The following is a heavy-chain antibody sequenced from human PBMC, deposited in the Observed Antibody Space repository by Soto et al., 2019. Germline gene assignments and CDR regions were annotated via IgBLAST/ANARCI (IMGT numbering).Heavy chain of an antibody. CDR3: ARDQIEGPYYGMDV. Sequence: EVQLVESGGGLVQPGGSLRLSCAASGFTVSSNYMSWVRQAPGKGLEWVSVIYSGGSTYYADSVKGRFTISRDNSKNTLYLQMNSLRAEDTAVYYCARDQIEGPYYGMDVWGQGTTVTVSS. J-gene: IGHJ6*02. D-gene: IGHD3-22*01. CDR2: IYSGGST. CDR1: GFTVSSNY. V-gene: IGHV3-66*01.